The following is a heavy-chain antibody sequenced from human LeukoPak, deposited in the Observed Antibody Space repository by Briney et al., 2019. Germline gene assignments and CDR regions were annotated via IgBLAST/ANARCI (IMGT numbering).Heavy chain of an antibody. Sequence: GRSLRLSCAASGFTFSSYGVHWVRQAPGKGLEWVAVISYDGSNKYYADSVKGRFTISRDNSKNTLYLQMNSLRAEDTAVYYCAKDQGGDYDYYYYGMDVWGQGTTVTVSS. CDR2: ISYDGSNK. D-gene: IGHD4-17*01. CDR1: GFTFSSYG. J-gene: IGHJ6*02. CDR3: AKDQGGDYDYYYYGMDV. V-gene: IGHV3-30*18.